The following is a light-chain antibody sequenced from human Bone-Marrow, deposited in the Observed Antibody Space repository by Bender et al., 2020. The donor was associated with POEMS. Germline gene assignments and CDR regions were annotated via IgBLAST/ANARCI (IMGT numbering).Light chain of an antibody. CDR3: QAWDTYSVI. V-gene: IGLV3-1*01. CDR1: DLGDKY. CDR2: QDT. J-gene: IGLJ2*01. Sequence: SYEVTQPPSVSVSPGQTASITCSVDDLGDKYVAWFQQKPGQSPVLVIYQDTKRPSGIPERFSGSNSGNTATLTISGTQAMDEADYHCQAWDTYSVIFGGGTKLTVL.